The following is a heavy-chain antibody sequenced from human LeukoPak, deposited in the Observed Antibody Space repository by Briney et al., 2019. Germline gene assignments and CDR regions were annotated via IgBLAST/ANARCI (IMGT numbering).Heavy chain of an antibody. CDR3: ARDSQAGCSGGSC. Sequence: ASVKVSCKASGYRFTAYFIHWMRQAPGQGLEWMGWINPTSGGTNYAQKFQGRVTLTRGTSISTAYMDLGSLRSDDTAVYYCARDSQAGCSGGSCWGDGTLVIVSS. D-gene: IGHD2-15*01. J-gene: IGHJ4*01. CDR1: GYRFTAYF. CDR2: INPTSGGT. V-gene: IGHV1-2*02.